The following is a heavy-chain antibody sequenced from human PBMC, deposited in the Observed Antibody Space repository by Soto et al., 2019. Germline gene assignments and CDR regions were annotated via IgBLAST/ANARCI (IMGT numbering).Heavy chain of an antibody. V-gene: IGHV3-33*01. Sequence: XGSLRLSCAASGFCVSNYTMHWVRQAPGKGLEWVAVIWYDGSNKYYADSVKGRFTISKDNSQTTVYLQMNSLRAEDSAVYYCTRDPYGGSRYYFDSWGQRTLVTVPS. CDR3: TRDPYGGSRYYFDS. CDR2: IWYDGSNK. CDR1: GFCVSNYT. D-gene: IGHD1-26*01. J-gene: IGHJ4*02.